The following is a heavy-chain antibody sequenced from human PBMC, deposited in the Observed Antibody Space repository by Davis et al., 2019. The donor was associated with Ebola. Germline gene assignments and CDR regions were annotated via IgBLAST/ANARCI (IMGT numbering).Heavy chain of an antibody. D-gene: IGHD2-15*01. Sequence: GESLKISCSASGFTFRSYAMHWVRQAPGKGLESVSRISTNGETTYYAESVKGRFTISRDNSKDTLYLQMRSLRTEDTAVYYCVKDRFTVVVVHGGFDYWGQGTLVTVSS. CDR1: GFTFRSYA. CDR3: VKDRFTVVVVHGGFDY. CDR2: ISTNGETT. J-gene: IGHJ4*02. V-gene: IGHV3-64D*06.